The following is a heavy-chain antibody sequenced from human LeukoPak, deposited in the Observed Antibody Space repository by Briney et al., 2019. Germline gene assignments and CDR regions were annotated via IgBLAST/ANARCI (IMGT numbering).Heavy chain of an antibody. CDR2: IYYSGST. V-gene: IGHV4-59*01. CDR1: GGSISSYY. D-gene: IGHD3-16*02. Sequence: SETLSLTCTVSGGSISSYYWSWIRQPPGKGLEWIGYIYYSGSTNYNPSLKSRVTIPVDTSKNQFSLKLSSVTAADTGVYYCARDTAYYDYVWGSYRYTATFDYWGQGTLVTVSS. CDR3: ARDTAYYDYVWGSYRYTATFDY. J-gene: IGHJ4*02.